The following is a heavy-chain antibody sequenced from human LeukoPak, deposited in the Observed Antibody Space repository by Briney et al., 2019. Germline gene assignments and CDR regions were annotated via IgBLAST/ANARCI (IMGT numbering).Heavy chain of an antibody. D-gene: IGHD3-10*01. CDR2: ISAYNGNT. CDR3: ARDAGYYGPKPSDY. V-gene: IGHV1-18*01. J-gene: IGHJ4*02. CDR1: GYTFTSDG. Sequence: ASVKVSCKASGYTFTSDGISWVRQAPGQGLEWMGWISAYNGNTNYAQKLQGRVTMTTDTSTSTAYMELRSLRSDDTAVYYCARDAGYYGPKPSDYWGQGTLVTVSS.